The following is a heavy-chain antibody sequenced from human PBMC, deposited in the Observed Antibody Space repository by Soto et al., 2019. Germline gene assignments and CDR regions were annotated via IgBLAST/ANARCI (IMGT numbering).Heavy chain of an antibody. V-gene: IGHV4-61*08. J-gene: IGHJ4*02. CDR1: GGSIISGGYC. CDR2: IYYSGST. Sequence: LETLPLTCAVSGGSIISGGYCWSWIRKPPGKGLEWIGYIYYSGSTNYNPSLKSRVTISVDTSKNQFSLKLSSVTAEDTAVYYCARSHDFWSGYYRPEFDYWGQGTLVTVSS. CDR3: ARSHDFWSGYYRPEFDY. D-gene: IGHD3-3*01.